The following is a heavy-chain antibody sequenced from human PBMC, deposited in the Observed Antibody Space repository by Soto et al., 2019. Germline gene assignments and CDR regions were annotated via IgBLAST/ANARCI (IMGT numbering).Heavy chain of an antibody. V-gene: IGHV3-53*04. D-gene: IGHD3-9*01. J-gene: IGHJ6*03. CDR1: GFTVSSNY. Sequence: EVQLVESGGGLVQPGGSLRLSCAASGFTVSSNYMSWVRQAPGKGLEWVSVIYSGGSTYYADSVKGRFTISRHNSKNTLYLQMNSLRAEDTAVYYCARVLRYFDWDYYYYYMDVWGKGTTVTVSS. CDR3: ARVLRYFDWDYYYYYMDV. CDR2: IYSGGST.